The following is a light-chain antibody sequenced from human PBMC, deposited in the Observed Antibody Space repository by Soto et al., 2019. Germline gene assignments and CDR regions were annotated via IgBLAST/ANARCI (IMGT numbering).Light chain of an antibody. Sequence: QSGLTQPPSASGSPGQSLTIACTGTTSDVGGYNYVSWYQQHPGKAPKLMIYGVTKRPSGVPDRFSGSRSGNTASLTVSGLQTEDEADYYCSSYVGSNNYVFGTGTKVTVL. CDR1: TSDVGGYNY. CDR2: GVT. V-gene: IGLV2-8*01. J-gene: IGLJ1*01. CDR3: SSYVGSNNYV.